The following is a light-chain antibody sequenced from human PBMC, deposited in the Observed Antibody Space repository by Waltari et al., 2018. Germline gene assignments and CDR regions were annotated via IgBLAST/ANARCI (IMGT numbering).Light chain of an antibody. V-gene: IGLV1-51*02. CDR3: GTWDSSLDSGV. CDR2: ENN. CDR1: SSNIGNIY. Sequence: QSVLTQPPSVSAAPGQKVTIPCSGSSSNIGNIYVTCYQQLPGTAPKLLIYENNKRPSGIPDRFSGSKSGTSATLGITGLQTGDEADYYCGTWDSSLDSGVFGGGTKLTVL. J-gene: IGLJ3*02.